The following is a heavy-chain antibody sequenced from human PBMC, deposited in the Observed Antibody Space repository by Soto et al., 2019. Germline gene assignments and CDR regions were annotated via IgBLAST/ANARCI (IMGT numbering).Heavy chain of an antibody. CDR1: GGSISSGGYY. Sequence: PSETLSLTCTVSGGSISSGGYYWSWIRQHPGKGLEWIGYIYYSGSTYYNPSLKSRVTISVDTSKNQFSLKLSSVTAADTAVYYCARVLVGYYDSSGRSWFDPWGQGTLVTVSS. J-gene: IGHJ5*02. V-gene: IGHV4-31*03. CDR3: ARVLVGYYDSSGRSWFDP. CDR2: IYYSGST. D-gene: IGHD3-22*01.